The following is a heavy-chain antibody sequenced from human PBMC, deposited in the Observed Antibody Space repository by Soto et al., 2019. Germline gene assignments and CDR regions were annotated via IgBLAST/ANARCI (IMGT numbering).Heavy chain of an antibody. J-gene: IGHJ4*02. V-gene: IGHV3-9*01. CDR3: AKDLYSGYGGIFDY. CDR2: ISWNSGSI. D-gene: IGHD5-12*01. Sequence: EVQLVESGGGLVQPGRSLRLSCAASGFTFDDYAMHWVRQAPGKGLEWVSGISWNSGSIGYADSVKGRFTISRDNAKNSLYLQMNSLRAKDTSLYYCAKDLYSGYGGIFDYWGQGTLVNVSS. CDR1: GFTFDDYA.